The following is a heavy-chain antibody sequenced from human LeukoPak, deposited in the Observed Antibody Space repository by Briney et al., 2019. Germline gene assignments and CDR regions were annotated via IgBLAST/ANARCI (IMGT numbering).Heavy chain of an antibody. J-gene: IGHJ4*02. Sequence: PSETLSLTCTVSGGSISSGSYYWGWIRQPPGKGLEWIGSIYYSGSTYYNPSLKSRVTISVDTSKNQFSLKLSSVTAADTAVYYCAREGQQLVQYYWGQGTLVTVSS. D-gene: IGHD6-13*01. CDR3: AREGQQLVQYY. CDR1: GGSISSGSYY. V-gene: IGHV4-39*07. CDR2: IYYSGST.